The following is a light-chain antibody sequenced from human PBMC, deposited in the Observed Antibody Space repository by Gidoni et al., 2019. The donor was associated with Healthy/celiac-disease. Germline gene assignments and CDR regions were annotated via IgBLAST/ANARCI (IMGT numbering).Light chain of an antibody. CDR1: QGISNS. J-gene: IGKJ1*01. CDR2: AAS. CDR3: QQYYSTPPWT. V-gene: IGKV1-NL1*01. Sequence: DILMTQSPSSLSASVGDRVTITCRASQGISNSLAWYQQKPGKAPKLLLYAASRLESGVPSRFSGSGSGTDYTLTISSLQPEDFATYYCQQYYSTPPWTFGQGTKVEIK.